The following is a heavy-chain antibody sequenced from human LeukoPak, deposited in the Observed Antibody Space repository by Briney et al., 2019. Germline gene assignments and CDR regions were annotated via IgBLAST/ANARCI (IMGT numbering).Heavy chain of an antibody. CDR2: INSGGSST. J-gene: IGHJ5*02. V-gene: IGHV3-74*01. D-gene: IGHD2-21*01. CDR3: AREGYSDLDP. CDR1: RFTFRNNW. Sequence: HPGGSLRLSCAASRFTFRNNWMSWVRQAPGKGLVRVSRINSGGSSTSYADSVKGRFTISRDNAKNTLYLQMNSLRAEDTAVYYCAREGYSDLDPWGQGTLVTVSS.